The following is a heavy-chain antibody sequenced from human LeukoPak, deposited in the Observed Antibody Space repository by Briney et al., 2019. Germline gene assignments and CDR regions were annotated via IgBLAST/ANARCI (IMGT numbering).Heavy chain of an antibody. J-gene: IGHJ6*03. CDR2: ISISSSYI. V-gene: IGHV3-21*01. Sequence: GGSLRLSCAASGFTFSSYSMNWVRQAPGKGLEWVSSISISSSYIYYADSVKGRFTISRDNAKNSLYLQMNSLRAEDTAVYYCARGIWSGYERVIVTGMDVWGKGTTVTVS. D-gene: IGHD3-3*01. CDR3: ARGIWSGYERVIVTGMDV. CDR1: GFTFSSYS.